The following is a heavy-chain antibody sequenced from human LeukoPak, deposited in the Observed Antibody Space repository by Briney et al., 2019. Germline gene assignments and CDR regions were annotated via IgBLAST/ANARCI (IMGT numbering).Heavy chain of an antibody. CDR1: GGYISSGSYY. V-gene: IGHV4-61*02. Sequence: SETLSLTCTVSGGYISSGSYYWSWIRQPAGKELEWIGRIYTSGSTNYNPSLKSRVTISVDTSKSQFSLKLSSVTAADTAVYYCARDYYNWFDPWGQGTLVTVSS. D-gene: IGHD3-10*01. CDR3: ARDYYNWFDP. CDR2: IYTSGST. J-gene: IGHJ5*02.